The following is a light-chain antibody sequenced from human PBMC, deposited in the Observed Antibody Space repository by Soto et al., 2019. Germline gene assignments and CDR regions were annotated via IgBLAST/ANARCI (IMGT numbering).Light chain of an antibody. CDR1: QSISRY. Sequence: IPMTQSPYSLSASVGNIVTITCRASQSISRYLNWYQQKPGKAPNLLIYVASSLQSEVPSRFSGSGSGTDFTLTITSLQPEEFATYYCQQGYSSPATVGQGTRLEIK. J-gene: IGKJ5*01. CDR3: QQGYSSPAT. CDR2: VAS. V-gene: IGKV1-39*01.